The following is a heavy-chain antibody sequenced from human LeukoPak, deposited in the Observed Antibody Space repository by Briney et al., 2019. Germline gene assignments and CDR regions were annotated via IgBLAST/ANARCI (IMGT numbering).Heavy chain of an antibody. CDR3: ARVSLGYCSGGSCPTWFDP. CDR2: IYTSGST. D-gene: IGHD2-15*01. V-gene: IGHV4-61*02. Sequence: KPSETLSLTCTVSGGSISSSNYYWGWIRQPAGKGLEWIGRIYTSGSTNYNPSLKSRVTMSVDTSKNQFSLKLSSVTAADTAVYYCARVSLGYCSGGSCPTWFDPWGQGTLVTVSS. J-gene: IGHJ5*02. CDR1: GGSISSSNYY.